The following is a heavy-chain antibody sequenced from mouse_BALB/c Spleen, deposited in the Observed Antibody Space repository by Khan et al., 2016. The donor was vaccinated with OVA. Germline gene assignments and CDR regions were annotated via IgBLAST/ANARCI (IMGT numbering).Heavy chain of an antibody. D-gene: IGHD2-1*01. CDR3: AGGFYGNPFAY. V-gene: IGHV5-4*02. Sequence: EVELVESGGGLVKPGGSLKLSCAASGFTFSDYYMYWVRQTPEKSLEWVATISDGGSYTYYPDRVKGRFTFSRDDAKNNLYLEMNSLKSEYTAMYYCAGGFYGNPFAYWGQGTLVTVSA. CDR2: ISDGGSYT. J-gene: IGHJ3*01. CDR1: GFTFSDYY.